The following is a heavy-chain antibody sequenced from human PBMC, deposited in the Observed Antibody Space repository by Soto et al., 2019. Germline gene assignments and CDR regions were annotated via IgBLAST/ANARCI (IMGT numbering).Heavy chain of an antibody. D-gene: IGHD3-10*01. CDR2: IRSKGYGGTI. Sequence: PGGSLRLSCAASGFDFSSYSMNWFRQAPGKGLEWVGFIRSKGYGGTIEYAASVKGRFTISRDESKGIADLHMNSLKIEDTALYYCARGLWFGELFYAYFDYWGLGTLVTVSS. CDR1: GFDFSSYS. V-gene: IGHV3-49*03. CDR3: ARGLWFGELFYAYFDY. J-gene: IGHJ4*02.